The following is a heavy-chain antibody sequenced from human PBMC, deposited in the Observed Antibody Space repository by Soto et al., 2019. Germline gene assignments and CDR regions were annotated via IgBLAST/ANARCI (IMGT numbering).Heavy chain of an antibody. D-gene: IGHD4-17*01. Sequence: SETLSLTCTVSGDSISSGDYFWSWIRQPPGKGLEWIGHIHYIGSTYYNPSHKSRLTISVDTSRNQISLKLSSVTAADTAVYYCARANPLWGEYDRIAFDYWGQGTLVTVSS. CDR2: IHYIGST. CDR1: GDSISSGDYF. J-gene: IGHJ4*02. V-gene: IGHV4-30-4*01. CDR3: ARANPLWGEYDRIAFDY.